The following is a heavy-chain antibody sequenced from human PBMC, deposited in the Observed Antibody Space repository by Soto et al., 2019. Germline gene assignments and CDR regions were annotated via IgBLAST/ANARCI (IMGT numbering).Heavy chain of an antibody. CDR2: IIPIFGTA. D-gene: IGHD3-3*01. CDR3: ARDQGVRLEWGDYYYYGMDV. CDR1: GGTFSSYA. J-gene: IGHJ6*02. Sequence: QVQLVQSGAEVKKPGSSVKVSCKASGGTFSSYAISWVRQAPGQGLEWMGGIIPIFGTANYAQKFQGRVTVTADESTSTAYMELGSLRSEDTAVYYCARDQGVRLEWGDYYYYGMDVWGQGTTVTVSS. V-gene: IGHV1-69*12.